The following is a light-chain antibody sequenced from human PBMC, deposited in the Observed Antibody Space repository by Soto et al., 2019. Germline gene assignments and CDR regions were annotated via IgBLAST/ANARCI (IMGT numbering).Light chain of an antibody. Sequence: QSALTQPASVSGSPGQSITISCTGTRSDVGGYNYVSWYQQHPGKAPKLMISAVSNRPSGVSNRFSGSKSGNTASLTISGLQAEDEADYYCSSYTTSSTLVFGGGTKLTVL. CDR2: AVS. CDR3: SSYTTSSTLV. V-gene: IGLV2-14*01. J-gene: IGLJ2*01. CDR1: RSDVGGYNY.